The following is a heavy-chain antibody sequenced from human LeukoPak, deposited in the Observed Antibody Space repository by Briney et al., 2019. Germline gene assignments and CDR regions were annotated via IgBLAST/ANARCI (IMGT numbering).Heavy chain of an antibody. CDR3: TRVSYADGGYFDY. CDR2: ISRSWNYT. D-gene: IGHD3-16*01. CDR1: GFTFSSYY. V-gene: IGHV3-21*01. J-gene: IGHJ4*02. Sequence: GGSLRLSCAASGFTFSSYYMNWVRQAPGKGLEWVSSISRSWNYTYYADPLKGRFTISRDDAKNSLYLQMNSLRAEDTAVYYCTRVSYADGGYFDYWGQGTLVTVSS.